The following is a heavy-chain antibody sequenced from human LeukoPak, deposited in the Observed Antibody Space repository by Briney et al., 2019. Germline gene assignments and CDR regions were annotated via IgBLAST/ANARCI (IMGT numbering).Heavy chain of an antibody. J-gene: IGHJ5*02. D-gene: IGHD2-2*01. Sequence: GGSLRLSCAAYGFTFSSYSMNWVRQAPGKGLEGVSSISSSSSYIYYPNTVKGRFTISRDNAKNSLYLQMNSLRAEYTAVYYCARALVAGGVTLKNWFDPWGQGTLVTVSS. CDR2: ISSSSSYI. CDR3: ARALVAGGVTLKNWFDP. V-gene: IGHV3-21*01. CDR1: GFTFSSYS.